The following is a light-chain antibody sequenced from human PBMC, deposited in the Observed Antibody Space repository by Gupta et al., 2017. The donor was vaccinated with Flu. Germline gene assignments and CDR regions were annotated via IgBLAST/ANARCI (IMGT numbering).Light chain of an antibody. CDR3: RQALQTPST. CDR1: QSRLYSSAYNN. V-gene: IGKV2-28*01. CDR2: LGF. J-gene: IGKJ2*01. Sequence: VTPGEPASISCSSSQSRLYSSAYNNLNWHLHEPGQCPHLLIYLGFNRASRVRDRFSGCGTGIDFTLEIIRVEAQAVGIYYCRQALQTPSTFGQGTKLEIK.